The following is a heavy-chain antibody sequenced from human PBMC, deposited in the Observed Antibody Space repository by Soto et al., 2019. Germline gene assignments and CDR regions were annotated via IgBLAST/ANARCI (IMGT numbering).Heavy chain of an antibody. J-gene: IGHJ5*02. Sequence: QVQLQESGPGLVKPSQTLSLTCTVSGGSISSGGYYWSWIRQHPGKGLEWIGYISYSGSTYYNPSLKSRVTISVETSKNQFSLKLSSGTAAETAVYYCASLGDIVPSTAFDPWGQGTLVTVSS. V-gene: IGHV4-31*03. CDR3: ASLGDIVPSTAFDP. D-gene: IGHD2-8*01. CDR1: GGSISSGGYY. CDR2: ISYSGST.